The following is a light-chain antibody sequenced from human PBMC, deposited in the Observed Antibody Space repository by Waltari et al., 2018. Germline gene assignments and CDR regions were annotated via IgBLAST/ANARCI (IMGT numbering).Light chain of an antibody. CDR3: LLSYSDARV. V-gene: IGLV7-46*01. CDR1: TGAVPTGPY. CDR2: DTN. Sequence: QAVVTQEPSLTVSPGGPVTLTCGSSTGAVPTGPYPSWFQQKPGQAPRTLIYDTNNKHSWTPARFSGSLLGGKAALTLSGAQPEDEAEYYCLLSYSDARVFGGGTKVTVL. J-gene: IGLJ3*02.